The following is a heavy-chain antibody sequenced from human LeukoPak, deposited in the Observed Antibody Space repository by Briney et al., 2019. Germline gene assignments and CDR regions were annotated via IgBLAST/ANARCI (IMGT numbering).Heavy chain of an antibody. CDR3: ARGGFVVVPAAILGY. V-gene: IGHV1-2*02. CDR2: INPNSGGT. Sequence: ASVKVSCKASGYTFTSYYMHWVRQAPGQGLEWMGWINPNSGGTNYAQKFQGRVTMTRDTSISTAYMELSRLRSDDTAVYYCARGGFVVVPAAILGYWGQGTLVTVSS. J-gene: IGHJ4*02. CDR1: GYTFTSYY. D-gene: IGHD2-2*01.